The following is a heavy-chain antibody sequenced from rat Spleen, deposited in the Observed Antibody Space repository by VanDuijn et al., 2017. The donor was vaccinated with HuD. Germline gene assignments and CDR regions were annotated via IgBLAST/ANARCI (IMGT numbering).Heavy chain of an antibody. V-gene: IGHV5-27*01. J-gene: IGHJ4*01. CDR3: ARPHSSHIYPSYVMDA. CDR2: ISIGGGTT. D-gene: IGHD1-2*01. CDR1: GFTFSNYY. Sequence: EVQLVESGGVLVQPGRSLKLSCAASGFTFSNYYMAWVRQAPTKGLEWVAYISIGGGTTFYRDSVKGRFTVSRDNVKSTLYLQMNRLRSEDTATYYCARPHSSHIYPSYVMDAWGQGSSVTVSS.